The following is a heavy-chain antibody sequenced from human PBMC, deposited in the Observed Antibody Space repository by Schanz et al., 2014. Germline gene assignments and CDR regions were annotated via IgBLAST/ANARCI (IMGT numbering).Heavy chain of an antibody. CDR1: GFTFENFP. CDR2: IRSKTYGGTT. D-gene: IGHD1-1*01. J-gene: IGHJ5*01. CDR3: TRDSRTWNNWFDS. V-gene: IGHV3-49*02. Sequence: DVQLVESGGGLVEPGQSLRLSCTVSGFTFENFPMSWFRQAPGKGLERVGLIRSKTYGGTTEYAASVIGRFTISRDDSRGIAYLHMTSLKTEDTGVYYCTRDSRTWNNWFDSWGQGTLVIVSS.